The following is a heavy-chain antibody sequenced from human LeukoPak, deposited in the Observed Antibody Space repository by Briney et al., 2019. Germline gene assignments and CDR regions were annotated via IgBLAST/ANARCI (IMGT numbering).Heavy chain of an antibody. CDR2: INPNSGGT. Sequence: GASVKVSCKASGYTFTSYGISWVRQAPGQGLEWMGWINPNSGGTNYAQKFQGRVTMTRDTSISTAYMELSRLRSDDTAVYYCARPHYDSSGYYYWYFDLWGRGTLVTVSS. V-gene: IGHV1-2*02. D-gene: IGHD3-22*01. CDR3: ARPHYDSSGYYYWYFDL. CDR1: GYTFTSYG. J-gene: IGHJ2*01.